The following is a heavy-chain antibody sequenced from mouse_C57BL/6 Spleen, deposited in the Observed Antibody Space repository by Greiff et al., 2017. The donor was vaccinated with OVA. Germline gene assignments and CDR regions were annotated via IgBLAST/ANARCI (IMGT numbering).Heavy chain of an antibody. CDR1: GYTFTSYW. D-gene: IGHD2-4*01. Sequence: QVQLKQPGAELVRPGSSVKLSCKASGYTFTSYWMHWVKQRPIQGLEWIGNIDPSDSETHYNQKFKDKATLTVDKSSSTAYMQLSSLTSEDSAVYYCARAPYDYDGPYYYAMDYWGQGTSVTVSS. CDR3: ARAPYDYDGPYYYAMDY. J-gene: IGHJ4*01. CDR2: IDPSDSET. V-gene: IGHV1-52*01.